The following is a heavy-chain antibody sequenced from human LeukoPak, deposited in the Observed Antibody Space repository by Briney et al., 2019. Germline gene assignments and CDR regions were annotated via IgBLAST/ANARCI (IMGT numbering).Heavy chain of an antibody. CDR2: IYYSGST. J-gene: IGHJ6*03. D-gene: IGHD1-20*01. Sequence: SETLSLTCTVSGGSISSYYWSWIRQPPGKGLEWIGYIYYSGSTNYNPSLKSRVTISVDTSKNQFSLKLSSVTAADTAVYYCARDFGITGTDYYYYMDVWGKGTTVTVSS. CDR1: GGSISSYY. V-gene: IGHV4-59*01. CDR3: ARDFGITGTDYYYYMDV.